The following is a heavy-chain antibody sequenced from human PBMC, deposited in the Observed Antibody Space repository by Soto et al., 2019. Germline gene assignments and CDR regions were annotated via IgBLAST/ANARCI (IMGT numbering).Heavy chain of an antibody. D-gene: IGHD1-7*01. CDR3: AGVTGTTDPGGMDV. Sequence: QLQLQESGPGLVKPSETLSLTCTVSGGSISSSSYYWGWIRQPPGKGLEWIGSIYYSGSTYYNPSLKSRVTISVDTSKNQFSLKLSSVTAADTAVYYCAGVTGTTDPGGMDVWGQGTTVTVSS. CDR2: IYYSGST. CDR1: GGSISSSSYY. V-gene: IGHV4-39*01. J-gene: IGHJ6*02.